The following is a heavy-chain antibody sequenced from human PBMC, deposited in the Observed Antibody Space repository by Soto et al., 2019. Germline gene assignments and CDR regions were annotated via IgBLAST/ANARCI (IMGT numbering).Heavy chain of an antibody. V-gene: IGHV1-69*02. CDR3: ARGPLTGFWSGYSSWFDP. Sequence: GASVKVSCKASGDTFSFYTINWVRQAPGLGLEWMGRVNPILSMSNYAQKFQGRVTITADESTSTAYMELSSLRSEDTAVYYCARGPLTGFWSGYSSWFDPWGQGTLVTVSS. J-gene: IGHJ5*02. CDR2: VNPILSMS. CDR1: GDTFSFYT. D-gene: IGHD3-3*01.